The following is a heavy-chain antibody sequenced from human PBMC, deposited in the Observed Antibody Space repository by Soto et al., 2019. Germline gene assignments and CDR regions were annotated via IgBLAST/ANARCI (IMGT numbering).Heavy chain of an antibody. Sequence: WTWIRQSPGKGLEWMGYIYYSGTTTNYNPSLKSRVTLSVDTSKNQFSLKLSSVTAADTAVYYCARLGGSYAVPHFDYWGQGTLVTVSS. CDR3: ARLGGSYAVPHFDY. V-gene: IGHV4-59*08. CDR2: IYYSGTT. J-gene: IGHJ4*02. D-gene: IGHD1-26*01.